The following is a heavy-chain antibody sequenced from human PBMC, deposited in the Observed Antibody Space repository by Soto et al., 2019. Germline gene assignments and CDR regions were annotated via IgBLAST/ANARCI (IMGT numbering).Heavy chain of an antibody. V-gene: IGHV3-23*01. Sequence: GGSLRLSCAVSGFTFSTHAMSWVRQAPGKGLEWVSSISSGGTTTFYAACVEGRFTISRDKSKNTLYLQMNSLRADDTAVYFCAKEGGAIGGWFGRKFDSWGQGTQVTVSS. CDR2: ISSGGTTT. CDR3: AKEGGAIGGWFGRKFDS. J-gene: IGHJ4*02. D-gene: IGHD3-16*01. CDR1: GFTFSTHA.